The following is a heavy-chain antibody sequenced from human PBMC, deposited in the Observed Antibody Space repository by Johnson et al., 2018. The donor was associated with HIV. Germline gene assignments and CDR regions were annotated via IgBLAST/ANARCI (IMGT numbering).Heavy chain of an antibody. CDR2: IKSKTDGGTT. V-gene: IGHV3-15*01. CDR3: TTGRPSSAAFDI. J-gene: IGHJ3*02. Sequence: VESGGGLVKPGGSLRLSCAASGFTFSNAWMSWVRQAPGKGLEWVDRIKSKTDGGTTDYAAPVNGRFTISRDDSKNTLYLQMNSLKTEDSAVYYCTTGRPSSAAFDIWGQGTMVTVSS. CDR1: GFTFSNAW.